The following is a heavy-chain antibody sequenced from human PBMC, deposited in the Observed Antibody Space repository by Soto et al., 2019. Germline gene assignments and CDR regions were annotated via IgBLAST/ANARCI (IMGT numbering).Heavy chain of an antibody. V-gene: IGHV1-69*18. CDR1: GGTFTSNA. J-gene: IGHJ4*02. CDR2: VLPVFGTT. Sequence: QVQLVQSGAEVKKPGSSVKGSCKASGGTFTSNAISWVRQAPGQGLEWMGTVLPVFGTTNYAPKFRGRLTITADDSSSTAYIELRRLKSEDTAVYYCARDRALRAFDYWGQGTLVTVSS. CDR3: ARDRALRAFDY.